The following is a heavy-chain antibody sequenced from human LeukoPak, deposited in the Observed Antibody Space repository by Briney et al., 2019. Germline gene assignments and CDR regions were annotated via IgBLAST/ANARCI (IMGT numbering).Heavy chain of an antibody. Sequence: PGGSLRLSCAASGFTFSTYNMHWVRQAPGKGLEWVSSISGTSRSTYIYYADSVKGLFTISRDNAENSLYLQMNSLRAEDTAVYYCARPSINDYGDFGYWGQGTLVTVSS. CDR3: ARPSINDYGDFGY. CDR1: GFTFSTYN. CDR2: ISGTSRSTYI. D-gene: IGHD4-17*01. J-gene: IGHJ4*02. V-gene: IGHV3-21*01.